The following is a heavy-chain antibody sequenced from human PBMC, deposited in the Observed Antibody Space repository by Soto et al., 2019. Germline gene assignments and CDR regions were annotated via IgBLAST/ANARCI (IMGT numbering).Heavy chain of an antibody. J-gene: IGHJ4*02. Sequence: QVQLQQWGAGLLKPSETLSLTCAVYGGSFSGYYWSWIRQPPGKGLEWIGEINHSGSTNYNTSLKSRVTISVDTSKNQFSLKLSSVTAADTAVYYCARGLGSGSYYDWGQGTLVTVSS. CDR3: ARGLGSGSYYD. CDR2: INHSGST. D-gene: IGHD3-10*01. CDR1: GGSFSGYY. V-gene: IGHV4-34*01.